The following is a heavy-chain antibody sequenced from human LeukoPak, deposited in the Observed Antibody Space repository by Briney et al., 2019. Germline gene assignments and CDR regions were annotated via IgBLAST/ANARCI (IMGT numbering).Heavy chain of an antibody. V-gene: IGHV1-2*02. D-gene: IGHD5-12*01. CDR3: AREYSGSDSGGYFDY. J-gene: IGHJ4*02. CDR2: INPNSGRT. CDR1: GYTFTGYY. Sequence: ASVKVSCKASGYTFTGYYTHWVRQAPGQGLEWMGWINPNSGRTNYAQKFQGRVTMTRDTSISTAYMELSRLRSDDTAVYYCAREYSGSDSGGYFDYWGQGTLVTVSS.